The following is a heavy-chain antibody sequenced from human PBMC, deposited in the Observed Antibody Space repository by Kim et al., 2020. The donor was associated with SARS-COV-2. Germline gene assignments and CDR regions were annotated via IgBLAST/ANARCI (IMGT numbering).Heavy chain of an antibody. CDR2: IYYSGST. CDR1: GGSISSSSYY. Sequence: SETLSLTCTVSGGSISSSSYYWGWIRQPPGKGLEWIGSIYYSGSTYYNPSLKSRVTISVDTSKNQFSLKLSSVTAADTAVYYCARERVRIAVAGTGFDYWGKGTLVTVSS. J-gene: IGHJ4*02. CDR3: ARERVRIAVAGTGFDY. D-gene: IGHD6-19*01. V-gene: IGHV4-39*07.